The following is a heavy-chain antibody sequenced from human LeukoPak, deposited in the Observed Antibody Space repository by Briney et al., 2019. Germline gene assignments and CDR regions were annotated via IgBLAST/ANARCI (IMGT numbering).Heavy chain of an antibody. V-gene: IGHV3-30-3*01. CDR2: ISYDGSNK. CDR3: ARGPSSSWDYFDY. D-gene: IGHD6-13*01. Sequence: GGSLRLSCAASGFTFSSYAMHWVRQAPGKGLEWVAVISYDGSNKYYADSVKGRFTISRDNSKNTLYLQMNSLRAEDTAVYCCARGPSSSWDYFDYWGQGTLVTVSS. J-gene: IGHJ4*02. CDR1: GFTFSSYA.